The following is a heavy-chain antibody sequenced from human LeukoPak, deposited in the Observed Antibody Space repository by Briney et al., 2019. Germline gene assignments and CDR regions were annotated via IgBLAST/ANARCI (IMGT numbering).Heavy chain of an antibody. V-gene: IGHV4-4*02. CDR1: GGSISSSAW. CDR3: ARARGDGYVAY. Sequence: PSGALSLTCAVSGGSISSSAWWCWVRQPPGKGLEWIGSIYYSGSTYYNPSLKSRVTISVDTSKNQFSLKLSSVTAADTAVYYCARARGDGYVAYWGQGTLVTVSS. J-gene: IGHJ4*02. D-gene: IGHD5-24*01. CDR2: IYYSGST.